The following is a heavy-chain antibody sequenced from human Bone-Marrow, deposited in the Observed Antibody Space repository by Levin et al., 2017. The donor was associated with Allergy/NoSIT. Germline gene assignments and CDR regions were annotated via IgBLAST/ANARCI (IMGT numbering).Heavy chain of an antibody. CDR2: IIPIFGTA. V-gene: IGHV1-69*13. CDR3: ARDLCSSTSCYVDYYYYMDV. Sequence: SVKVSCKASGGTFSSYAISWVRQAPGQGLEWMGGIIPIFGTANYAQKFQGRVTITADESTSTAYMELSSLRSEDTAVYYCARDLCSSTSCYVDYYYYMDVWGKGTTVTVSS. J-gene: IGHJ6*03. D-gene: IGHD2-2*01. CDR1: GGTFSSYA.